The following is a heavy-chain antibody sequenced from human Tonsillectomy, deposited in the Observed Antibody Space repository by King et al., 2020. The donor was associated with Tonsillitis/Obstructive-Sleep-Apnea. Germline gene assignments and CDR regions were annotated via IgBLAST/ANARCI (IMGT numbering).Heavy chain of an antibody. D-gene: IGHD5-18*01. CDR2: INHSGST. J-gene: IGHJ6*03. Sequence: VQLQQWGAGLLKPSETLSLTCAGYGGSFSGYYWSGIRQPPGKGLEWIVEINHSGSTNYNPSLKVRVTISVDTSKNQLSLKLSSVTAADTAVYYCARGRGYSYGYRNYYYYMDVWGKGTTVTVSS. CDR3: ARGRGYSYGYRNYYYYMDV. CDR1: GGSFSGYY. V-gene: IGHV4-34*01.